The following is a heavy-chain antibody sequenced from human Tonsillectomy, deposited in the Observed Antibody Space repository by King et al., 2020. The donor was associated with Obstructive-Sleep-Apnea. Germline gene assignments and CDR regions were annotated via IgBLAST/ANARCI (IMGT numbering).Heavy chain of an antibody. V-gene: IGHV6-1*01. CDR3: ASAVVGYFCRSPPPYGMDV. J-gene: IGHJ6*02. Sequence: VQLQQSGPGLVKPSQTLSLTCAISGDSVSSNSAAWNWIRQSPSRGLEWLGRTYYRSKWYNDYAVFVKSRITFNPDTSKNQFSLQLNSVTPEDTAVSSCASAVVGYFCRSPPPYGMDVWGQGTTVTVAS. CDR2: TYYRSKWYN. D-gene: IGHD3-10*01. CDR1: GDSVSSNSAA.